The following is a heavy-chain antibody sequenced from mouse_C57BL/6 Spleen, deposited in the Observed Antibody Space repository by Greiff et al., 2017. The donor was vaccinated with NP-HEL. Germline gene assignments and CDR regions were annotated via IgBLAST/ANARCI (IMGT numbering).Heavy chain of an antibody. CDR1: GLTFSSYA. CDR2: ISDGGSYT. V-gene: IGHV5-4*03. Sequence: EVKLMESGGGLVKPGGSLKLSCAASGLTFSSYAMSWVRQTPEKRLEWVATISDGGSYTYYPDNVKGRFTISRDNAKNNMYLQMSHLKSEDTAMYYCARDYYGDYWGQGTTLTVSS. J-gene: IGHJ2*01. CDR3: ARDYYGDY.